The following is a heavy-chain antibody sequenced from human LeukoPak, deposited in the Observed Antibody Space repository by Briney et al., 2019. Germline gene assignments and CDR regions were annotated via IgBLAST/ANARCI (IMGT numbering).Heavy chain of an antibody. D-gene: IGHD1-1*01. CDR3: ARGLERDDAFDI. Sequence: SETLSLTCAVYGGSFSGYYWSWIRQPPGKGLEWIGEINHSGSTNYNPSLKSRVTISLDTSKNQFSLKLSSVTAADTAVYYCARGLERDDAFDIWGQGTMVTVSS. CDR1: GGSFSGYY. V-gene: IGHV4-34*01. CDR2: INHSGST. J-gene: IGHJ3*02.